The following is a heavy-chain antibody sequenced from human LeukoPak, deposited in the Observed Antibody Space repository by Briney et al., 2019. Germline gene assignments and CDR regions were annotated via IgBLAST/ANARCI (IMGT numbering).Heavy chain of an antibody. CDR2: IYYSGST. CDR3: ARDRGSSSSGAFDI. CDR1: GGSISSYY. V-gene: IGHV4-59*01. D-gene: IGHD6-6*01. J-gene: IGHJ3*02. Sequence: SETLSLTCTVSGGSISSYYWGWIRQPPGKGLEWIGYIYYSGSTKYTPSLKSRVTISVDTPKNQFSLKLSSVTAADTAVYYCARDRGSSSSGAFDIWGQGTMVTVSS.